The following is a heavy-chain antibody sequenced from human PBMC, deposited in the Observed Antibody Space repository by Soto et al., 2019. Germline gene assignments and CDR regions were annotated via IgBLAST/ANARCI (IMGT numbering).Heavy chain of an antibody. D-gene: IGHD5-12*01. CDR2: IFSNDEK. V-gene: IGHV2-26*01. Sequence: SGPTLVNPTETLTLTCTVSGFSLSNARMGVSWIRQPPGKALEWLAHIFSNDEKSYSTSLKSRLTISKDTSKSQVVLTMTNMDPVDTATYYCARRYSGYDYYFDYWGQGTLVTVSS. CDR3: ARRYSGYDYYFDY. J-gene: IGHJ4*02. CDR1: GFSLSNARMG.